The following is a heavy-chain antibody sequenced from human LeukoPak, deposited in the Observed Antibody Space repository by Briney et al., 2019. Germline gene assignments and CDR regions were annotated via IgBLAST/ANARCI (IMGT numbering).Heavy chain of an antibody. CDR1: GFTVSSNY. J-gene: IGHJ3*02. V-gene: IGHV3-66*04. CDR2: IYSAGTT. Sequence: GGSLTLSCAASGFTVSSNYIRWVRQAPGKGLEWVSVIYSAGTTYYADSVKGRFTISRDNSKNTLYLQMNSLRVEDTAVYYCASQSTPVLPFDIWGQGTMVTVSS. CDR3: ASQSTPVLPFDI.